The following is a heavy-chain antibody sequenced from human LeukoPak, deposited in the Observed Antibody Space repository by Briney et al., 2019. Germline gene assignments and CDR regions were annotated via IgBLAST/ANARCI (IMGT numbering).Heavy chain of an antibody. Sequence: GSSVKVSCXASGGTFSSYAISWVRQAPGQGLEWMGGITPIFGTANYAQKFQGRVTITTDASTSTAYMELSSLRSENTAVYYCAGVRFLEWPRPPFYMDVWGKGTTVTVSS. CDR1: GGTFSSYA. D-gene: IGHD3-3*01. J-gene: IGHJ6*03. V-gene: IGHV1-69*05. CDR3: AGVRFLEWPRPPFYMDV. CDR2: ITPIFGTA.